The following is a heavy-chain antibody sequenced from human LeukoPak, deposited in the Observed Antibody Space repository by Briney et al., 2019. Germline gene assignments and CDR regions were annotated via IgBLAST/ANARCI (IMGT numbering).Heavy chain of an antibody. V-gene: IGHV4-39*01. J-gene: IGHJ4*02. CDR2: IYYSGST. CDR3: ARHYGLGSYYSGFDY. Sequence: SETLALTCAVSGVPNCSRSYYWGSVPRPRGRGLEWIGSIYYSGSTYYNPSLKSRVTISVDTSKNQFSLKLSSVTAADTAVYYCARHYGLGSYYSGFDYWGQGTLVTVSS. CDR1: GVPNCSRSYY. D-gene: IGHD3-10*01.